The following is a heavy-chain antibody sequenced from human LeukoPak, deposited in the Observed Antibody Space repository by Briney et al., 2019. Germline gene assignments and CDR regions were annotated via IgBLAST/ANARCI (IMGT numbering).Heavy chain of an antibody. J-gene: IGHJ4*02. V-gene: IGHV4-34*01. CDR3: ARGNATVVSSLYYFDY. CDR1: GGSLSGYY. D-gene: IGHD4-23*01. CDR2: INHSGST. Sequence: SETLSLTCAVYGGSLSGYYWSWIRQPPGKGLEWIGEINHSGSTNYNPSLKSRVTISVDTSKNQFSLKLSSVTAADTAVYYCARGNATVVSSLYYFDYWGQGTLVTVSS.